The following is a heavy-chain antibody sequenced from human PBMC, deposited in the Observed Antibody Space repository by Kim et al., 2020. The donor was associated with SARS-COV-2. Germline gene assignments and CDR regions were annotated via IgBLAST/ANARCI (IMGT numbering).Heavy chain of an antibody. D-gene: IGHD6-19*01. Sequence: YNPSLKSRVTISVDTSKNQFSLKLSSVTAADTAVYYCARRVIGSVWNFDYWGQGTLVTVSS. V-gene: IGHV4-30-2*04. CDR3: ARRVIGSVWNFDY. J-gene: IGHJ4*02.